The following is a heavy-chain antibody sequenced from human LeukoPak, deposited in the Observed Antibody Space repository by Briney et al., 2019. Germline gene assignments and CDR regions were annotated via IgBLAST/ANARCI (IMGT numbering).Heavy chain of an antibody. V-gene: IGHV1-18*01. CDR2: ISGYNGNT. D-gene: IGHD3-9*01. CDR3: ARDRAYYDILTGYPHFDY. CDR1: DYTLIDYD. Sequence: ASVKVSCKASDYTLIDYDISWVRQAPGQGLEWMGCISGYNGNTNYAQKLQGRVTMTTDTSSTTAYMELRSLRSDDTAVYYCARDRAYYDILTGYPHFDYWGQGTLVTVSS. J-gene: IGHJ4*02.